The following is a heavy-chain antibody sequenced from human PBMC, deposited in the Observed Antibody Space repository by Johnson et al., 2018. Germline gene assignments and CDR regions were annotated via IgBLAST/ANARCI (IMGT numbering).Heavy chain of an antibody. CDR2: INPDGSSA. J-gene: IGHJ4*02. CDR3: VRRTY. CDR1: GFTFSSYG. Sequence: VQLQESGGGLVQAGGSLRLSCEVSGFTFSSYGMHWVRQPPGKGLVWVSRINPDGSSANYADFVQGRFSILRDNAKNTLYLEMKSLRAEDTAVYYCVRRTYWGQGVLVTVTS. V-gene: IGHV3-74*01.